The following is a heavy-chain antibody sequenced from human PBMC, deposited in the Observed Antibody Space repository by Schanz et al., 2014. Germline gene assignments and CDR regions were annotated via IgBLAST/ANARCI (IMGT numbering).Heavy chain of an antibody. D-gene: IGHD5-12*01. CDR3: ARVDRGSDSHLYYYYYYMDV. J-gene: IGHJ6*03. Sequence: QVQLVESGGGLVKPGGSLRLSCAASGFTFSDYYMSWIRQAPGKGLEWVSYISSSGSTIYYADSVKGRFTISRDNAKNSLYLQMNSLRAEDTAVYYCARVDRGSDSHLYYYYYYMDVWGKGPTVAVSS. CDR1: GFTFSDYY. CDR2: ISSSGSTI. V-gene: IGHV3-11*01.